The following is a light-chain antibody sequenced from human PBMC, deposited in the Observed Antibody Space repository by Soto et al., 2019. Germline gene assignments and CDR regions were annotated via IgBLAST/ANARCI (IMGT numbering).Light chain of an antibody. Sequence: QSGQTQPPSASRTHKQKITISCSGSSSNLGSNLVNWYQQFPGTAPKLLIYKNNQRLSGVPGRFSGSKSGTSASLAVSGLQSEDEAYYYYAAWDDSLNVPVFGNGTNVTAL. CDR3: AAWDDSLNVPV. CDR1: SSNLGSNL. J-gene: IGLJ1*01. CDR2: KNN. V-gene: IGLV1-44*01.